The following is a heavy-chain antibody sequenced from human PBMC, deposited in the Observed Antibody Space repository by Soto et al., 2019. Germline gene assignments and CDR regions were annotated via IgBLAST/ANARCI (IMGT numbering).Heavy chain of an antibody. V-gene: IGHV4-59*01. CDR3: ARDHKEAFNI. Sequence: SETLSLTCTVSGGSIRSYFLNWIRQAPGKGLEWIGYMYFNESTNYNPSLKSRVTISLDTSKSLFSLKLNSVTAADTAVYYCARDHKEAFNIWGQGKLVTVS. CDR2: MYFNEST. J-gene: IGHJ3*02. CDR1: GGSIRSYF.